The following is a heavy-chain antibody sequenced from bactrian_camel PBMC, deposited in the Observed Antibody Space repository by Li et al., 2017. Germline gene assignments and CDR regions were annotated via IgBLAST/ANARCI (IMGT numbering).Heavy chain of an antibody. CDR2: ISSEGVT. D-gene: IGHD1*01. V-gene: IGHV3S55*01. J-gene: IGHJ4*01. CDR1: GNKYEH. CDR3: AGGQLALGSGPCMRPGYSYDY. Sequence: HVQLVESGGGTVQAGESLRLSCAVTGNKYEHMAWFRQAPGNECELASTISSEGVTYYADFAKGRFTISKVGLNLYLQMSSLKPEDTAMYYCAGGQLALGSGPCMRPGYSYDYWGQGTQVTVS.